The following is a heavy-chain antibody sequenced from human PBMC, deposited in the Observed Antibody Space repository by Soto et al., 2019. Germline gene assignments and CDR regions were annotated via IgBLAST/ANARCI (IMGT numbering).Heavy chain of an antibody. V-gene: IGHV1-18*01. CDR1: GYTFTSYG. D-gene: IGHD6-6*01. CDR3: ARDRSSSDY. CDR2: ISAYNGNT. J-gene: IGHJ4*02. Sequence: ASVKVSCKASGYTFTSYGISWVRQAPGQGLEWMGWISAYNGNTNYVQKLQGRVTMTTDTATSTADMELRSLRSDDTAMYYCARDRSSSDYWGQGTLVTVSS.